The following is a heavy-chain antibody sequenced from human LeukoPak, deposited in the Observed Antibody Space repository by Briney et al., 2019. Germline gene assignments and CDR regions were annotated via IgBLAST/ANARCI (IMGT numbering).Heavy chain of an antibody. D-gene: IGHD6-13*01. CDR2: IIPIFGTA. CDR1: GGTFSSYA. J-gene: IGHJ1*01. CDR3: ALTVSSSWYGYFQH. V-gene: IGHV1-69*05. Sequence: SVKVSCKAPGGTFSSYAISWVRQAPGQGLEWMGRIIPIFGTANYAQKFQGRVTITTDESTSTAYMELSSLRSKDTAVYYCALTVSSSWYGYFQHWGQGTLVTVSS.